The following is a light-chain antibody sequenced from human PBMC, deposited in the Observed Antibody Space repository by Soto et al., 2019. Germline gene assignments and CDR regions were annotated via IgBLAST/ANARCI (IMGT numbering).Light chain of an antibody. J-gene: IGLJ1*01. Sequence: QSVLTQPASVSGSPGQSITISCTGTSSDIGGYYYVSWYQHHPGKAPKLLIYQVTNRPSRVSNRFSGSKSGNTASLTISGLQADDEADYYCTSYSSSDIFSVFGTGTKVAV. V-gene: IGLV2-14*01. CDR3: TSYSSSDIFSV. CDR1: SSDIGGYYY. CDR2: QVT.